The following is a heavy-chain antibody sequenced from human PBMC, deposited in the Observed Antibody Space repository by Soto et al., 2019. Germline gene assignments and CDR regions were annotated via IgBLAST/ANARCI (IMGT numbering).Heavy chain of an antibody. CDR1: GFTFSSYS. J-gene: IGHJ4*02. Sequence: VQLVESGGGLVKPGGSLRLSCAASGFTFSSYSLNWVRQAPGKGLEWVSSISSSSSYIYHADSVKGRFTISRDNANNSLYVQMNSLRAEDTAVYYCARGKWSAVAGSFDYWGQGTLVTVSS. CDR2: ISSSSSYI. D-gene: IGHD6-19*01. V-gene: IGHV3-21*01. CDR3: ARGKWSAVAGSFDY.